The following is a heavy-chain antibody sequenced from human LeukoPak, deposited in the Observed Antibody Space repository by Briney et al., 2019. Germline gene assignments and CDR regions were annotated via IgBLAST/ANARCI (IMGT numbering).Heavy chain of an antibody. CDR2: IYYSGST. CDR3: ATPLVRGVDYFDY. V-gene: IGHV4-39*01. D-gene: IGHD3-10*01. CDR1: GGSISSSSYY. J-gene: IGHJ4*02. Sequence: PSETLSLTCTVSGGSISSSSYYWGWIRQPPGKGLEWIGSIYYSGSTYYNPSLKSRVTISVDTSKNQFSLKLSSVTAADTAVYCCATPLVRGVDYFDYWGQGTLVTVSS.